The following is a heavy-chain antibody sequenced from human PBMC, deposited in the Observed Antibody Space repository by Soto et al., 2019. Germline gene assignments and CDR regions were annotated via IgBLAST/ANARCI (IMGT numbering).Heavy chain of an antibody. Sequence: ASVKVSCKASGYTFTSYYMHWVRQAPGQGLEWMEIINPSGGSTSYAQKFQGRVTMTRDTSTSTVYMELSSLRSEDTAVYYCARRHPSGYYDFWSGYYLDYWGQGTLVTISS. V-gene: IGHV1-46*01. CDR3: ARRHPSGYYDFWSGYYLDY. CDR2: INPSGGST. D-gene: IGHD3-3*01. CDR1: GYTFTSYY. J-gene: IGHJ4*02.